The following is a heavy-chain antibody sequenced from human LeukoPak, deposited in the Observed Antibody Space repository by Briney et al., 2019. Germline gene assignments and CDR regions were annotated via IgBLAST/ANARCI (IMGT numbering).Heavy chain of an antibody. V-gene: IGHV3-53*01. Sequence: GGSLRLSCAASGFTFSSNYMSWVRQAPGKGLEWVSVIYSGGSTYYADSVKGRFTISRDNSKNTLYLQMNSLRAEDTAVYYCAKDNRGATRFDYWGQGPLVTVSS. CDR1: GFTFSSNY. CDR2: IYSGGST. J-gene: IGHJ4*02. CDR3: AKDNRGATRFDY. D-gene: IGHD1-26*01.